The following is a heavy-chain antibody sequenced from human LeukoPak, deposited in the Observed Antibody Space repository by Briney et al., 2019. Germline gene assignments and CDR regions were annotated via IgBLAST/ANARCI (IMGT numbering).Heavy chain of an antibody. CDR2: IYYGGTN. Sequence: SETLSLTCTVSGGSISSWTYYWGWIRQPPGKGLEWIGTIYYGGTNCYNPSLKSRVTISVDTSKYQFPLNLNSVTAADTAVYYCAYGSNSAADHWGQGTLVTVSS. J-gene: IGHJ4*02. CDR1: GGSISSWTYY. V-gene: IGHV4-39*01. D-gene: IGHD4-23*01. CDR3: AYGSNSAADH.